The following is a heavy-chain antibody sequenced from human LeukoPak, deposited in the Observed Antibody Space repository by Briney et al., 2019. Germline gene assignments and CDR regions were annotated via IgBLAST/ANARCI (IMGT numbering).Heavy chain of an antibody. CDR3: ARGPRYSSSWYGPIPYMDV. J-gene: IGHJ6*03. D-gene: IGHD6-13*01. V-gene: IGHV3-7*01. CDR2: IKQDGSEK. Sequence: GGSLRLSCAASGFTFSSYWMSWVRQAPGKGLEWVANIKQDGSEKYYVDSVKGRFTISRDNAKNSLYLQMNSLRAEDTAVYYCARGPRYSSSWYGPIPYMDVWGKGTTVTVSS. CDR1: GFTFSSYW.